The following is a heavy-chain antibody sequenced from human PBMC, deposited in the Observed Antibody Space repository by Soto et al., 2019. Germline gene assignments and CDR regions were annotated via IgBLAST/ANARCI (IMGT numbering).Heavy chain of an antibody. Sequence: APVKVSCKASGYTFTGYYMHWVRQAPGQGLEWMGWINPNSGGTNYAQKFQGRVTMTRDTSISTAYMELSRLRSDDTAVYYCARVAARLDSWFDPWGQGTLVTVSS. CDR3: ARVAARLDSWFDP. D-gene: IGHD6-6*01. CDR2: INPNSGGT. CDR1: GYTFTGYY. J-gene: IGHJ5*02. V-gene: IGHV1-2*02.